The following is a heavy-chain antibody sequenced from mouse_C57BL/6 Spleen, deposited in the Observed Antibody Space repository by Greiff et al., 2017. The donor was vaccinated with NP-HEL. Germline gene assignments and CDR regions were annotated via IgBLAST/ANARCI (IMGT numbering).Heavy chain of an antibody. Sequence: VQLKQSGPELVKPGASVKMSCKASGYTFTDYNMHWVKQSHGKSLEWIGYINPNNGGTSYNQKFKGKATLTVNKSSSTAYMELRSLTSEDSAVYYCARGRELLRGFDYWGKGTTLTVSS. J-gene: IGHJ2*01. CDR1: GYTFTDYN. V-gene: IGHV1-22*01. CDR3: ARGRELLRGFDY. D-gene: IGHD1-1*01. CDR2: INPNNGGT.